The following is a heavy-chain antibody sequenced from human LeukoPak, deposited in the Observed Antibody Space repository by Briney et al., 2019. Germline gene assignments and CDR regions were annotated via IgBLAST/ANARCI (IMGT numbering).Heavy chain of an antibody. D-gene: IGHD1/OR15-1a*01. J-gene: IGHJ3*02. CDR3: ARNNWNNGFDI. Sequence: SETLSLTCTVSGGSVSGYYWSWIRQPAGKGLEWIGRIYTSRNINFNLSLKSRVTMSVDTSKNQVSLKLNSVTAADTAVYYCARNNWNNGFDIWGQGTMVTVSS. CDR1: GGSVSGYY. CDR2: IYTSRNI. V-gene: IGHV4-4*07.